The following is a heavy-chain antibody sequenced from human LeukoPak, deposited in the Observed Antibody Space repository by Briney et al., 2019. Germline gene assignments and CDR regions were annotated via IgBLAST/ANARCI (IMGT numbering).Heavy chain of an antibody. CDR3: ARQSLYLGGYPIIWFDP. CDR1: GGSISSSSYY. V-gene: IGHV4-39*01. D-gene: IGHD6-25*01. J-gene: IGHJ5*02. Sequence: SETLSLTCTVSGGSISSSSYYWGWIRQPPGKGLEWIGSIYYSGSTYYNPSLKSRVTISVDTSKNQFSLKLSSVTAADTAVYYCARQSLYLGGYPIIWFDPWGQGTLVTVSS. CDR2: IYYSGST.